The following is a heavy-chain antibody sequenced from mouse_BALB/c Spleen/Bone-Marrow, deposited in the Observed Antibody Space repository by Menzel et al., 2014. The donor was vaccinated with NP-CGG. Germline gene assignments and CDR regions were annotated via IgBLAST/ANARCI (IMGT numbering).Heavy chain of an antibody. Sequence: DVKLVESGGGLVKPGGSLKLSCAASGFTFSSYTMSWVRQTPEKRLERVATISSGGSYTYYPDSVKGRFTISRDNAKNTLYLQMSSLKSEDTAMYYCTRDGKGNYDYAMDYWGQGTSATVSS. CDR2: ISSGGSYT. J-gene: IGHJ4*01. CDR3: TRDGKGNYDYAMDY. CDR1: GFTFSSYT. D-gene: IGHD2-1*01. V-gene: IGHV5-6-4*01.